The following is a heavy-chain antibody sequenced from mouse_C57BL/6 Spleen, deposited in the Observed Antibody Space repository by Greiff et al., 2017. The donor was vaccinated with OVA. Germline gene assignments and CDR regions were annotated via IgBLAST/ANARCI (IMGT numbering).Heavy chain of an antibody. Sequence: VQLKQSGPELVKPGASVKISCKASGYAFSSSWMNWVKQRPGKGLEWIGRIYPGDGDTNYNGKFKGKATLTADKSSSTAYMQLSSLTSEDSAVYFCAREDYWYFDVWGTGTTVTVSS. CDR1: GYAFSSSW. CDR3: AREDYWYFDV. CDR2: IYPGDGDT. V-gene: IGHV1-82*01. J-gene: IGHJ1*03.